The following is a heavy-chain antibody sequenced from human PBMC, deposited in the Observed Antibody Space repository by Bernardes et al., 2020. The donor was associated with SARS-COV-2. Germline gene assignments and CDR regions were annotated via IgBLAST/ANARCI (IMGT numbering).Heavy chain of an antibody. CDR1: GVSISDHY. V-gene: IGHV4-59*11. CDR3: TISLDLYAMDG. D-gene: IGHD2-2*01. CDR2: VYGTSTT. Sequence: SETLSLTCTVSGVSISDHYWSWIRQSPGRGLEWIGHVYGTSTTNYNPSLKSRVTMSIDTSKSQFSLKLTSVTAADTAMYYCTISLDLYAMDGWGQGTTVTVSS. J-gene: IGHJ6*02.